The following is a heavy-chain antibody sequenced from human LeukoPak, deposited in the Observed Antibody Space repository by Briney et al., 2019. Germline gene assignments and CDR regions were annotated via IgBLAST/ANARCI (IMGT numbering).Heavy chain of an antibody. CDR2: IYDSGST. J-gene: IGHJ4*02. V-gene: IGHV4-39*01. CDR3: ARHRYYDILTGYYIDY. CDR1: GGSISSSSYY. D-gene: IGHD3-9*01. Sequence: PSETLSLTCTVSGGSISSSSYYWGWIRQPPGKGLEWIGSIYDSGSTYYNPSLKRRVTIPVNTSKHQFSLKLSSVTAADTAVYYCARHRYYDILTGYYIDYWGQGTLVTVSS.